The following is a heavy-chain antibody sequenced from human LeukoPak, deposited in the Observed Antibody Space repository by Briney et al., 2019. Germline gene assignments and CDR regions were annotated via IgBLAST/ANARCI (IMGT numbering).Heavy chain of an antibody. CDR1: GGTFSSYA. Sequence: GASVKVSCKASGGTFSSYAISWVRQAPGQGLEWMGRIIPILGIANYAQKFQGRVTITADKSTSTAYMELSSLRSEDTAVYYCARDPSYCGGDCYPKYYYYYGMDVWGQGTTVTVSS. CDR2: IIPILGIA. D-gene: IGHD2-21*02. V-gene: IGHV1-69*04. CDR3: ARDPSYCGGDCYPKYYYYYGMDV. J-gene: IGHJ6*02.